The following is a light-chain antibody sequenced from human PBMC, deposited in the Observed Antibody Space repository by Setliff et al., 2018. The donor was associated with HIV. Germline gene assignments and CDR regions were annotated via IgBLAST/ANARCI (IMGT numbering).Light chain of an antibody. V-gene: IGLV2-14*02. CDR1: SSDVGSFNL. CDR2: EVN. Sequence: QSVLTQPASVSGSPGQSITISCTGTSSDVGSFNLVSWYQQLPGTAPKLIIYEVNYRPSGVSNRFSGSKSGNTASLTISGLQAEDEADYYCSSHTSSSTALFGTGTKV. J-gene: IGLJ1*01. CDR3: SSHTSSSTAL.